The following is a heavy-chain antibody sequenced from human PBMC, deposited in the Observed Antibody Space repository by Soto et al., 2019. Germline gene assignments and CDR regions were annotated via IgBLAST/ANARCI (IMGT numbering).Heavy chain of an antibody. V-gene: IGHV4-31*03. CDR3: ARVLKVDSSWNPYYYYYGMDV. CDR1: GGSISSGGYY. D-gene: IGHD6-13*01. J-gene: IGHJ6*02. CDR2: IYYSGST. Sequence: PSETLSLTCTVSGGSISSGGYYWSWIRQHPGKGLEWIGYIYYSGSTYYNPSLKSRVTISVDTSKNQLSLKLSSVTAADTAVYYCARVLKVDSSWNPYYYYYGMDVWGQGTTVTVSS.